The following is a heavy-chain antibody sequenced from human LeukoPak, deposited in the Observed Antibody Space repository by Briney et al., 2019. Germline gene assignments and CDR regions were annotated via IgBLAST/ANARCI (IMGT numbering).Heavy chain of an antibody. J-gene: IGHJ6*02. Sequence: SVKVSCKASGGTFSSYAISWVRQAPGQGLEWMGGIIPIFGTANYAQKFQGRVTITADESTSTAYMELSSLRSEDTAVYYCARDPGSGYYPTPHYYYYYGMDVWGQGTTVTVSS. CDR3: ARDPGSGYYPTPHYYYYYGMDV. CDR2: IIPIFGTA. CDR1: GGTFSSYA. V-gene: IGHV1-69*13. D-gene: IGHD3-3*01.